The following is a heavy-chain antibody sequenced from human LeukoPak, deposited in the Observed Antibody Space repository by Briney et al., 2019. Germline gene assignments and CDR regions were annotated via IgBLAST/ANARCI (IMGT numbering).Heavy chain of an antibody. V-gene: IGHV3-23*01. CDR1: GFSFRDYP. CDR3: AKGGHFSCFDP. D-gene: IGHD1-26*01. CDR2: IGGGGTTT. J-gene: IGHJ5*02. Sequence: GGSLRLSCEAAGFSFRDYPMGWVRRASGKRQEWVSAIGGGGTTTYYADSVKGRFTISRDNFKNALYLQMNSLRAEDTAIYYCAKGGHFSCFDPWGQGTLVTVSS.